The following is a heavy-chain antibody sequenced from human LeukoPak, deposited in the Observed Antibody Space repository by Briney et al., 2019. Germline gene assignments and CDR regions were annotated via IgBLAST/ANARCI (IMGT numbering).Heavy chain of an antibody. J-gene: IGHJ4*02. CDR3: ASSLKIRRTLIDY. D-gene: IGHD1-14*01. Sequence: SETLSLTCTVSGGSISSSSYYWGWIRQPPGKGLEWIGSIYYSGSTYYNPSLKSRVTISVDTSKNQFSLKLSSVTAADTAVYYCASSLKIRRTLIDYWGQGTLVTVSS. V-gene: IGHV4-39*07. CDR2: IYYSGST. CDR1: GGSISSSSYY.